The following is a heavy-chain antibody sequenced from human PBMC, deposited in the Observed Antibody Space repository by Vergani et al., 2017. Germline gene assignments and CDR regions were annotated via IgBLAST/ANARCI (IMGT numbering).Heavy chain of an antibody. J-gene: IGHJ4*02. CDR2: ISYDGSNK. Sequence: VQLVESGGGLVQPGGSLRLSCSASGFTFSSYAMHWVRQAPGKGLEWVAVISYDGSNKYYADSVKGRFTISRDNSKNTLYLQMNSLRAEDTAVYYCAKDGDIVGTMGFDYWGQGTLVTVSS. V-gene: IGHV3-30*04. CDR1: GFTFSSYA. CDR3: AKDGDIVGTMGFDY. D-gene: IGHD2-15*01.